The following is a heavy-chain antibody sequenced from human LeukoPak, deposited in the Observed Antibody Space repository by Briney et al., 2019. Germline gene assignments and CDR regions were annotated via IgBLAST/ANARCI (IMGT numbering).Heavy chain of an antibody. CDR3: AKWSGWYASNSDFDY. Sequence: GGSLRLSCAASGFTFSSYAMSWVRQAPGKGLEWVSAISGSGGSTYYADSVKGRFTISRDNSKNTLNLQMNSLRAEDTAVYYCAKWSGWYASNSDFDYWGQGTLVTVSS. CDR1: GFTFSSYA. D-gene: IGHD6-19*01. V-gene: IGHV3-23*01. J-gene: IGHJ4*02. CDR2: ISGSGGST.